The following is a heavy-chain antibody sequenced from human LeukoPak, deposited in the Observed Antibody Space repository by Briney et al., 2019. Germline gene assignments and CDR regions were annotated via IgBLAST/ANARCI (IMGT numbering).Heavy chain of an antibody. J-gene: IGHJ6*02. CDR2: ISYDGSDK. CDR3: ARGTPSSSGWLYYGMDV. D-gene: IGHD6-19*01. CDR1: GFTFSSYA. V-gene: IGHV3-30-3*01. Sequence: GGSLRLSCAASGFTFSSYAMHWVRQAPGKGLEWVAVISYDGSDKYYADSVKGRFTISRDNSKNTLYLQMNSLRAEDTAVYYCARGTPSSSGWLYYGMDVWGQGTTVTVSS.